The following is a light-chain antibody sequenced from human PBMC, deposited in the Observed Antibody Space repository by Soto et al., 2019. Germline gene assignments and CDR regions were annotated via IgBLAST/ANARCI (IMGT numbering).Light chain of an antibody. CDR1: QSVSNN. CDR2: GAS. CDR3: QQYNNWPPPWT. Sequence: EIVMTQSPATLSVSPGESATLSCRASQSVSNNLAWYQQKPGQAPRLLIYGASTRATGFPARFSGSGSGTEFTLTISSLQSEDFAVYYCQQYNNWPPPWTFGQGTKVEIK. V-gene: IGKV3-15*01. J-gene: IGKJ1*01.